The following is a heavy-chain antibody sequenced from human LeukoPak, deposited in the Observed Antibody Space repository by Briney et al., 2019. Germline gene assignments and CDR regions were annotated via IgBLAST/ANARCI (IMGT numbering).Heavy chain of an antibody. Sequence: ASVKVSCKASGGTFSSYAISWVRQAPGQGLEWMGRIIPILGIANYAQKFQGRVTITGDKSTSTAYMELSSLRSEDTAVYYCARAVVGATPFDYWGQGTLVTVSS. V-gene: IGHV1-69*04. CDR2: IIPILGIA. CDR1: GGTFSSYA. D-gene: IGHD1-26*01. CDR3: ARAVVGATPFDY. J-gene: IGHJ4*02.